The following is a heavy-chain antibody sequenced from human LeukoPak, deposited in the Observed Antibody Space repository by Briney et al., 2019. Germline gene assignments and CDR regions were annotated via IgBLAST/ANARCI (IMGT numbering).Heavy chain of an antibody. CDR3: ARGVGSDGDYSFDY. V-gene: IGHV3-21*01. J-gene: IGHJ4*02. Sequence: GGSLRLSCAASGFTFSSYSVNWVRQAPGKGLEWVSSISSSSYIYYADSVKGRFTISRDNAKNSLYLQMNGLRAEDTAVYYCARGVGSDGDYSFDYWGQGTLVTVSS. CDR2: ISSSSYI. D-gene: IGHD4-17*01. CDR1: GFTFSSYS.